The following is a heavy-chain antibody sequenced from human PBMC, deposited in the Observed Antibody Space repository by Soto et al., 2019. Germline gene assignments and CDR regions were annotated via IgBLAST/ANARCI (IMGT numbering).Heavy chain of an antibody. J-gene: IGHJ3*02. V-gene: IGHV1-69*04. CDR3: ARDRYYDSSGYWDAFDI. CDR1: GGTFSSYT. CDR2: IIPILGIA. D-gene: IGHD3-22*01. Sequence: KQFGASVKVSCKASGGTFSSYTISWVRQAPGQGLEWMGRIIPILGIANYAQKFQGRVTITADKSTSTAYMELSSLRSEDTAVYYCARDRYYDSSGYWDAFDIWGQGTMVTVSS.